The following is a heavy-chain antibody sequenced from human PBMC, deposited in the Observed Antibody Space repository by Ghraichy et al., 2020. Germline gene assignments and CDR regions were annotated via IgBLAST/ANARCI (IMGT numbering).Heavy chain of an antibody. CDR3: VRQMLATIRSHFYGMDV. J-gene: IGHJ6*02. Sequence: SETLSLTCTVSGGSIITTSNYCGWIRQPPGKGLEWIGSSYFSGTTYYNPSLKSRVTVSVDTSKNQFSLRLSSVTAADTAVYYCVRQMLATIRSHFYGMDVWGQGTTVTVSS. CDR2: SYFSGTT. D-gene: IGHD5-24*01. V-gene: IGHV4-39*07. CDR1: GGSIITTSNY.